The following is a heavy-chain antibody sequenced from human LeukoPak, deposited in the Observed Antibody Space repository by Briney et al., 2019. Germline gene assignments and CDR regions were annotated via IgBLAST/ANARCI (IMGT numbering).Heavy chain of an antibody. Sequence: ASVKVSCKASGYTFTSYDINWVRQANGQGLEWMGWMNPNSGNTGYAQKFQGRVTMTRITSISKPYMELSSLRSEDTAVYYCARGLEVAALFLGYWGQGTLVTVSS. CDR1: GYTFTSYD. V-gene: IGHV1-8*01. CDR2: MNPNSGNT. CDR3: ARGLEVAALFLGY. J-gene: IGHJ4*02. D-gene: IGHD2-15*01.